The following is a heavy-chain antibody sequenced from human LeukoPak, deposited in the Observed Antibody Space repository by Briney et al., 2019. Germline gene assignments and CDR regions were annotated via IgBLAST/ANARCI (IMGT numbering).Heavy chain of an antibody. CDR2: IKQDGSEK. V-gene: IGHV3-7*01. D-gene: IGHD5-12*01. CDR3: ERESWIHDAFDI. CDR1: GFTFSSYW. Sequence: PGGSLRLSCAASGFTFSSYWMSWVRQAPGKGLEWVTNIKQDGSEKYYVDSVKGRFTISRDNAKNSLYLQMNSLRAEDTAVYYCERESWIHDAFDIWGQGTMVTVSS. J-gene: IGHJ3*02.